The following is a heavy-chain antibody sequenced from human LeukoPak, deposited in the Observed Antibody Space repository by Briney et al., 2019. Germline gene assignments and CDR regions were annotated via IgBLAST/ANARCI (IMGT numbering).Heavy chain of an antibody. Sequence: GGSLRLSCAASGFTFSSYAMSWVRQAPGKGLEWVSAISGSGGSTYYADSVKGRFTISRDNSKNTLYLQMNSLRAEDTAVYYCARGSLATRTYYFDYWGQGSLVTVSS. V-gene: IGHV3-23*01. J-gene: IGHJ4*02. D-gene: IGHD6-6*01. CDR1: GFTFSSYA. CDR3: ARGSLATRTYYFDY. CDR2: ISGSGGST.